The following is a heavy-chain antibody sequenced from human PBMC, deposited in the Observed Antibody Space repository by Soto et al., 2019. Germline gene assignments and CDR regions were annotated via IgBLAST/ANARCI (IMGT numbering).Heavy chain of an antibody. CDR1: GGSISGLY. V-gene: IGHV4-59*08. CDR2: IYYSGTT. J-gene: IGHJ6*03. Sequence: QVQLHESGPGLVKPSETLSLTCSVSGGSISGLYWTWVRQPPGRGLEWIGWIYYSGTTTYNPSLMSRVTISVDTSKNQFSLKLSSVTAADTAIYYCARRRNHYCMDVWGKGTTVTVSS. CDR3: ARRRNHYCMDV.